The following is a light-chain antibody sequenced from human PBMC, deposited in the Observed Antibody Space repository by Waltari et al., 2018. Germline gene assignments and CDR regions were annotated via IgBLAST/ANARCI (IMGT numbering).Light chain of an antibody. Sequence: QSALTQPASVSGSPGQSITISCTGTSSAVGVYNYVSWYQQHPGKAPKLMIYDVSNRPSGVSNRFSGSKSGSTASLTISGLQAEDEADYYCSSYTSSSTPVVFGGGTKLTVL. CDR1: SSAVGVYNY. CDR2: DVS. J-gene: IGLJ2*01. V-gene: IGLV2-14*01. CDR3: SSYTSSSTPVV.